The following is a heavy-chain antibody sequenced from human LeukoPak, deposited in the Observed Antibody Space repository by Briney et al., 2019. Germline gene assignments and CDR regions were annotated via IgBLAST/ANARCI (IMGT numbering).Heavy chain of an antibody. V-gene: IGHV4-39*01. CDR3: AVPGIAVADTSEVDY. J-gene: IGHJ4*02. CDR1: GGSISSSSYY. D-gene: IGHD6-19*01. Sequence: PSETLSLTCTVSGGSISSSSYYWGWIRQPPGKGLEWIGSIYYSGSTYYNPSLKSRVTISVDTSKNQFSLKLSSVTAADTAVYYCAVPGIAVADTSEVDYWGQGTLVTVSS. CDR2: IYYSGST.